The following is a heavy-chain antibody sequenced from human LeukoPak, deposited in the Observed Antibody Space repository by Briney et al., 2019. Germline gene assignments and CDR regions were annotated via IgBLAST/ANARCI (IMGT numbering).Heavy chain of an antibody. CDR1: GGSISSYY. CDR3: ARDSRARDAFDI. J-gene: IGHJ3*02. Sequence: PAETLSLTCTVSGGSISSYYWSWLRQPPGKGLEWIGYIYYSGSTNYNPSLKCRFTISVDTSKNKFSLKLSSVTAADTAVYYCARDSRARDAFDIWGQGTMVTVSS. CDR2: IYYSGST. D-gene: IGHD6-6*01. V-gene: IGHV4-59*01.